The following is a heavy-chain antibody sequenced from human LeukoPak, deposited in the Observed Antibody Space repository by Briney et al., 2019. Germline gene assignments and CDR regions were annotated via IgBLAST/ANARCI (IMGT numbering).Heavy chain of an antibody. D-gene: IGHD6-19*01. CDR1: GFTFSNYA. CDR3: ARDGSSGWYSDY. Sequence: PGGSLRLSCAASGFTFSNYAMSWVRQAPGKGLEWVSTISGSDGRTYYADSVKGRFTISRDNSKNTLYLQMNSLRAEDTALYHCARDGSSGWYSDYWGQGTLVTVSS. J-gene: IGHJ4*02. CDR2: ISGSDGRT. V-gene: IGHV3-23*01.